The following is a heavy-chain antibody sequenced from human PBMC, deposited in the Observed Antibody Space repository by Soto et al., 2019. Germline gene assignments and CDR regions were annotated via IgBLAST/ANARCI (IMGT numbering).Heavy chain of an antibody. CDR3: ARDLRPGFWGGEEYFQQ. CDR2: ISAYNGNT. V-gene: IGHV1-18*01. J-gene: IGHJ1*01. Sequence: QVQLVQSGAEVKKPGASVKVSCKASGYTFTSYGISWVRQAPGQGLEWMGWISAYNGNTNYAQKLQGRVTMTTDTSTSTAYMELRSLRSDDTAVYYCARDLRPGFWGGEEYFQQWGQGTLVTVSS. CDR1: GYTFTSYG. D-gene: IGHD3-3*01.